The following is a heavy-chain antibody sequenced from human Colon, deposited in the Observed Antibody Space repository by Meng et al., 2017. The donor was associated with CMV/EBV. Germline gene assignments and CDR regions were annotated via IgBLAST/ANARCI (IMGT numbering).Heavy chain of an antibody. D-gene: IGHD2-2*02. Sequence: SLKISCAVSGFTFNNYAMHWVRQRPGKGLEWVSGISWNSGTAGYGVSVQGRFTTSRDNSKNSLYLQMNSLRTEDTALYYCAKDFCSSTSCYSFDYWGQGTLVTVSS. CDR3: AKDFCSSTSCYSFDY. V-gene: IGHV3-9*01. CDR1: GFTFNNYA. CDR2: ISWNSGTA. J-gene: IGHJ4*02.